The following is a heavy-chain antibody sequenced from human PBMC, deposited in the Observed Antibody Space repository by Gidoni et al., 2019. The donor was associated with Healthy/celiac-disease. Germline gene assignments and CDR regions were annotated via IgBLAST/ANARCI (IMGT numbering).Heavy chain of an antibody. CDR2: IYTSGST. CDR1: GGSISSGSYY. D-gene: IGHD5-18*01. CDR3: ARGEGYRLGY. J-gene: IGHJ4*02. V-gene: IGHV4-61*02. Sequence: QVQLQESGPGLVKPSQTLSLTCTVSGGSISSGSYYWGWIRQPAGKGLDWIGRIYTSGSTNYNPSLQSRVTMSVDTSKNQFSLKLSSVTAADTAVYYCARGEGYRLGYWGQGTLVTVSS.